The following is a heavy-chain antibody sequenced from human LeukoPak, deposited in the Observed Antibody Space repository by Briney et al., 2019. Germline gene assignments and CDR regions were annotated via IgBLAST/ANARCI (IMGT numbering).Heavy chain of an antibody. Sequence: SVKVSCKASGGTFSSYAISWVRQAPGQGLEWMGGIIPIFGTANYAQKFQGRVTITTDESTSTAYMELSSLRSEDTAVYYCARGSPMGSSGWKGWLCAFDIWGHGTMVTVSS. CDR2: IIPIFGTA. CDR1: GGTFSSYA. CDR3: ARGSPMGSSGWKGWLCAFDI. J-gene: IGHJ3*02. D-gene: IGHD6-19*01. V-gene: IGHV1-69*05.